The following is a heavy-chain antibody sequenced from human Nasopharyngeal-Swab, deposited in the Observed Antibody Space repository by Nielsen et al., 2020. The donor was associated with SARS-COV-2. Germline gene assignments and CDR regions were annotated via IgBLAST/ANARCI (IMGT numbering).Heavy chain of an antibody. D-gene: IGHD3-3*01. V-gene: IGHV1-46*01. CDR3: ARGEGFWSGYLYYYYYGMDV. Sequence: ASVKVSCKASGYTFTSYYMHWVRQAPGQGLEWMGIINPSGGSTSYAQKFQGRVTMTRNTSISTAYMELSSLRSEDTAVYYCARGEGFWSGYLYYYYYGMDVWGQGTTVTVSS. CDR1: GYTFTSYY. J-gene: IGHJ6*02. CDR2: INPSGGST.